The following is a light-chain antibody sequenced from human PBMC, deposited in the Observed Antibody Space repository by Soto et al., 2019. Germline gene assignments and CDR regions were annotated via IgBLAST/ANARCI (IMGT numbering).Light chain of an antibody. Sequence: DLQMTQSPSILSASVGDRVTITCRASQSIRSWLAWYQQKPGKAPKLLIYDAYSLESGVPSRFSGRRSGTEFTLTIAGLQPEDFATYYGQQYESYSPLTFGGGTKVDIK. J-gene: IGKJ4*01. CDR2: DAY. CDR1: QSIRSW. CDR3: QQYESYSPLT. V-gene: IGKV1-5*01.